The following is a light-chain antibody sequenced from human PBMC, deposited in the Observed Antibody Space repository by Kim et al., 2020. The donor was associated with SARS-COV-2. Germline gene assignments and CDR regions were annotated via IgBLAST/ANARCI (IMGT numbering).Light chain of an antibody. V-gene: IGLV1-51*01. CDR2: DNN. J-gene: IGLJ2*01. Sequence: GQKVTISCSGSSSNIGQNYVSWYQQFPGTAPKLLIYDNNKRHSGIPDRFSGSKSGTSATLGITELQTGDEADYYCGTWDSSLNGLVFGGGTQLTVL. CDR1: SSNIGQNY. CDR3: GTWDSSLNGLV.